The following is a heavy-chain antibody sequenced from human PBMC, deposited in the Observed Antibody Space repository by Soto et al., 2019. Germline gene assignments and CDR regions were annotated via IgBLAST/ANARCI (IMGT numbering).Heavy chain of an antibody. Sequence: PGESLKISCEGSGYNFANYWIGWVRLMPGKGLEWIGIIYPRDSDTTYNPSFEGQVTMSVDRSLNTAYPQWSSLKASDSGIYYCALLMGPSIGWFDPWGQGPLVSVS. CDR2: IYPRDSDT. D-gene: IGHD2-8*01. V-gene: IGHV5-51*01. CDR1: GYNFANYW. J-gene: IGHJ5*02. CDR3: ALLMGPSIGWFDP.